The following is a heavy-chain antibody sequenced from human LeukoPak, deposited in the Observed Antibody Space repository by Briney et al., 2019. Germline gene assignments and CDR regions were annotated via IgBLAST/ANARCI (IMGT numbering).Heavy chain of an antibody. D-gene: IGHD3-22*01. CDR1: GGSISSGGYS. V-gene: IGHV4-30-2*01. CDR2: IYHSGST. J-gene: IGHJ5*02. Sequence: SETLSLTCAVSGGSISSGGYSWSWIRQPPGKGLEWIGNIYHSGSTYYNPSLKSRVTISVDRSKNQFSLKLSSVTAADTAVYYCARGSTYYYDSSGYYSNWFDPWGQGTLVTVSS. CDR3: ARGSTYYYDSSGYYSNWFDP.